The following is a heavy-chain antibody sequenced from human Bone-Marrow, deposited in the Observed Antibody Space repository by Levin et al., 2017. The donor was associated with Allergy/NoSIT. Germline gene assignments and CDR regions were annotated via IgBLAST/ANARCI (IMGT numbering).Heavy chain of an antibody. CDR1: GFTFSSYA. D-gene: IGHD5-18*01. J-gene: IGHJ4*02. CDR3: ARVRGGNSYGPFDY. Sequence: GGSLRLSCAASGFTFSSYAVHWVRQAPGKGLEWVAVISYDGSNTYHADSVKGRFTISRDSSRNTMYLQMNSLRAEDTAVYYCARVRGGNSYGPFDYWGQGTLVTVSS. V-gene: IGHV3-30-3*01. CDR2: ISYDGSNT.